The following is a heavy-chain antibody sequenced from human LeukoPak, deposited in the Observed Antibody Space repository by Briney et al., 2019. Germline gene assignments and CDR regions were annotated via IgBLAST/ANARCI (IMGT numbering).Heavy chain of an antibody. Sequence: GGSLRLSCVASGFTFGKYWMSWVRQAPGKGLEWVANIKLDGSEKNYVDSVKGRFTISRDNTKNSLYLQMSNLRAEDTAVYFCARGGGLDVWGQGATVTVSS. J-gene: IGHJ6*02. CDR2: IKLDGSEK. CDR3: ARGGGLDV. D-gene: IGHD3-16*01. CDR1: GFTFGKYW. V-gene: IGHV3-7*03.